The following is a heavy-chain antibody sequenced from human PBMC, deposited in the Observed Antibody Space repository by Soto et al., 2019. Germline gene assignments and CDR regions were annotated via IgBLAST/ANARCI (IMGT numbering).Heavy chain of an antibody. CDR1: GFTVSSNY. Sequence: GGSLRLSCAASGFTVSSNYMSWVRQAPGKGLEWVSVIYSGGSTYYADSVKGRFTISRHNSKNTLYLQMNSLRAEDTAVYYCARDLAATYDYYYYYYMDVWGKGTTVTVSS. CDR2: IYSGGST. J-gene: IGHJ6*03. D-gene: IGHD6-25*01. CDR3: ARDLAATYDYYYYYYMDV. V-gene: IGHV3-53*04.